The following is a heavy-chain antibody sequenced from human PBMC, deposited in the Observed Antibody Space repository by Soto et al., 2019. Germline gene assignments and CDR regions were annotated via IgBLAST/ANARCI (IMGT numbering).Heavy chain of an antibody. CDR2: IYSGGST. J-gene: IGHJ4*02. CDR1: GFTVSSNY. V-gene: IGHV3-66*01. D-gene: IGHD2-8*01. Sequence: GGSLRLSCAASGFTVSSNYMSWVRQAPGKGLEWVSVIYSGGSTYYADSVKGRFTISRDNSKNTLYLQMNSLRAEDTAVYYCARDPRGGYCTNGVCYAFDYWGQGTLVTVSS. CDR3: ARDPRGGYCTNGVCYAFDY.